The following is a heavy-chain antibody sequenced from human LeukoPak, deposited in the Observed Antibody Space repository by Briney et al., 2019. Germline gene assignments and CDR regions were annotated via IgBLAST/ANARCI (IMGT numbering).Heavy chain of an antibody. V-gene: IGHV3-23*01. CDR3: AKDFRIGYSAHFDY. J-gene: IGHJ4*02. Sequence: GSLRLSCVGSGFAFRSHAMSWVRQAPEKGLEFVSGIYENGGTTYYADSVKGRFSISRDNSKNTLYLQMDSLRGEDTAVYYCAKDFRIGYSAHFDYWGQGALVTVSS. CDR2: IYENGGTT. CDR1: GFAFRSHA. D-gene: IGHD2-21*01.